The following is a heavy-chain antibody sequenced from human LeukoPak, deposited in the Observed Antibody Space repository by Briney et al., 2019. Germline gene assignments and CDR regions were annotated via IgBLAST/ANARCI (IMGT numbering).Heavy chain of an antibody. CDR2: IRYSGST. CDR3: AREWGLYGDYISNGGFDF. Sequence: SETLSLTCTVSFRFNNRCTEFWGRVPQAPGRGLEWFGGIRYSGSTNDNPSLESRVTISVDTSSDQFSLNLRSLTAADAAVYYCAREWGLYGDYISNGGFDFWGQGILVTVSS. CDR1: FRFNNRCTEF. V-gene: IGHV4-39*07. D-gene: IGHD4-17*01. J-gene: IGHJ4*02.